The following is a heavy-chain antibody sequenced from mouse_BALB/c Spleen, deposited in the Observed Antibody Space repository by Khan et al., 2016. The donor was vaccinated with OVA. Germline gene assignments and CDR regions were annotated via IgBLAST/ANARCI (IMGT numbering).Heavy chain of an antibody. CDR1: GYTFPEYT. J-gene: IGHJ4*01. D-gene: IGHD3-3*01. Sequence: VQLQQSGPELVKPGASVKISCKTSGYTFPEYTVHWVKQSLGKSLDWIGVINPKNGNTAYNQKFKGKATLTVDKSSSTAYKEFRSLTSEDSAVYYGARDAGRYWGQGTSVTVAS. CDR2: INPKNGNT. V-gene: IGHV1-18*01. CDR3: ARDAGRY.